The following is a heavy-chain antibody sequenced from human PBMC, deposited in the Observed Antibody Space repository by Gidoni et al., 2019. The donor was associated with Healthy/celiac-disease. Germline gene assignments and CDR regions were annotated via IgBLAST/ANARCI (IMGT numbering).Heavy chain of an antibody. CDR3: AHSVGIAVAGHYFDY. D-gene: IGHD6-19*01. CDR1: GFSLSTSGVG. J-gene: IGHJ4*02. CDR2: IYWNDDK. Sequence: QITLKESGPTLVKPTQTLTLTCTFSGFSLSTSGVGVGWIRQPPGKALEWLALIYWNDDKRYSPSLKSRLTITKDTSKNQVVLTMTNMDPVDTATYYCAHSVGIAVAGHYFDYWGQGTLVTVSS. V-gene: IGHV2-5*01.